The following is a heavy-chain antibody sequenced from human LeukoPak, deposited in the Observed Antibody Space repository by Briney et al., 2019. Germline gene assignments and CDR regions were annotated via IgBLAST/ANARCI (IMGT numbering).Heavy chain of an antibody. Sequence: SQTLSLTCTVSGGSISSGGYYSSWLRQHPGKGLEWIGYIYYSGSTYYNPSLKSRVTISVDTSKNQFSLKLSSVTAADTAVYYCARVPRAVVVPAALEAAFDIWGQGTMVTVSS. D-gene: IGHD2-2*01. CDR2: IYYSGST. CDR1: GGSISSGGYY. V-gene: IGHV4-31*03. J-gene: IGHJ3*02. CDR3: ARVPRAVVVPAALEAAFDI.